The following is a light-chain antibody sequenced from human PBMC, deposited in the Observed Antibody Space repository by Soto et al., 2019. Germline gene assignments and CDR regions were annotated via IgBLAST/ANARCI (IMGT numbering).Light chain of an antibody. CDR3: SSYTSSSTLGV. V-gene: IGLV2-14*01. CDR2: DVS. Sequence: QSALTQPASVSGSPGQSITISCTGTSSDVGGYNYVSWYQQHPGKAPKLMIYDVSNRPSGVSNRFFGSKSGNTASLTISGLQAEDEAEYYCSSYTSSSTLGVFGGGTKLTVL. CDR1: SSDVGGYNY. J-gene: IGLJ2*01.